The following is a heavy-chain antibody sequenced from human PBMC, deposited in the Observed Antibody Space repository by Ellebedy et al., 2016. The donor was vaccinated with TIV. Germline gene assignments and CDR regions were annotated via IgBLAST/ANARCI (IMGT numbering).Heavy chain of an antibody. CDR3: ATGARSEGGY. J-gene: IGHJ4*02. CDR1: GFTFSSYS. CDR2: IKEEGSRT. Sequence: GESLKISCAASGFTFSSYSMNWVRQAQGKWLEWVANIKEEGSRTSYVDSVRGRFTISRDNAKNSLYLQMNSLRAEDTEVHYRATGARSEGGYWGQGTLVTVSS. D-gene: IGHD2-15*01. V-gene: IGHV3-7*01.